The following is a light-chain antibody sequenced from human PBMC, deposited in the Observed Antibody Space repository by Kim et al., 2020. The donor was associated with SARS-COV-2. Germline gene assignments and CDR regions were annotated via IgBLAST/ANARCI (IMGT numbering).Light chain of an antibody. CDR2: EDH. CDR3: QSYDLAYWV. J-gene: IGLJ3*02. Sequence: GKTVTISCTRSNGNIADYYVQWYQQRPGSAPTTVIYEDHHRPSGVSNRFSGSIDISSNSASLTISGLKTEDEADYYCQSYDLAYWVFGGGTQLTV. V-gene: IGLV6-57*03. CDR1: NGNIADYY.